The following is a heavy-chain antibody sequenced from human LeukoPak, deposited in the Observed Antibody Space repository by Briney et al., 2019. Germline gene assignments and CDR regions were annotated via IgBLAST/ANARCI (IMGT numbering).Heavy chain of an antibody. Sequence: GGSLRLSCAASGFTVSSNYMSWVRQAPGKGLEWVSVIYSGGSTYYADSVKGRFTISRDNSKNTVYLQMNSLRAEDTAVYYCARDERYCSGGSCQYFDYGGQGTLVTVSS. V-gene: IGHV3-53*01. CDR3: ARDERYCSGGSCQYFDY. CDR2: IYSGGST. CDR1: GFTVSSNY. D-gene: IGHD2-15*01. J-gene: IGHJ4*02.